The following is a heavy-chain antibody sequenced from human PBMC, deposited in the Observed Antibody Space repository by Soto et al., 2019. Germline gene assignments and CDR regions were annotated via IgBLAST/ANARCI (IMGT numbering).Heavy chain of an antibody. J-gene: IGHJ4*02. CDR2: INHSGGT. V-gene: IGHV4-34*01. CDR1: GGSASAYY. CDR3: ARGRVDTADSSGFFES. Sequence: SETLSLTCPVYGGSASAYYWGWIRQLPGKGLEWIGEINHSGGTSYYPYLKSRVTISVDTSKSQFALKLTSVTAADRAVYYCARGRVDTADSSGFFESWGQGTLVTVSS. D-gene: IGHD3-22*01.